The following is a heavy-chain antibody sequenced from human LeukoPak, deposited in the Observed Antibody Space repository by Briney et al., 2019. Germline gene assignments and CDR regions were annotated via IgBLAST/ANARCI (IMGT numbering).Heavy chain of an antibody. CDR1: GGSIISSSYY. CDR3: ARHVDSSGWANY. D-gene: IGHD6-19*01. Sequence: PSETLSLTCTVSGGSIISSSYYWGWIRQPPGKGLEWIGSIYYSGSTYYNPSLKSRVTISVDTSKNQFSLKLSSVTAADTAVYYCARHVDSSGWANYWGQGTLVTVSS. J-gene: IGHJ4*02. V-gene: IGHV4-39*01. CDR2: IYYSGST.